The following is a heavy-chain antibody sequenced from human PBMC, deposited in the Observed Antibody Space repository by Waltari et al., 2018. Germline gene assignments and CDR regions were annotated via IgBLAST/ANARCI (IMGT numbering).Heavy chain of an antibody. J-gene: IGHJ4*02. CDR3: ARVGANDFWSGYPLDY. CDR2: ISYDGSNK. D-gene: IGHD3-3*01. Sequence: QVQLVESGGGVVQPGRSLRLSCAASGFTFSSYAMHWVRQAPGKGLEWVAVISYDGSNKYYADSVKGRFTISRDNSKNTLYLQMNSLRAEDTAVYYCARVGANDFWSGYPLDYWGQGTLVTVSS. CDR1: GFTFSSYA. V-gene: IGHV3-30-3*01.